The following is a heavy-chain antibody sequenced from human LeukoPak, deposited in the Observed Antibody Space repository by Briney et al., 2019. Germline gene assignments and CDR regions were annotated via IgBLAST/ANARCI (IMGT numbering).Heavy chain of an antibody. V-gene: IGHV4-59*01. CDR3: ASYYGSGTYSGYVDY. D-gene: IGHD3-10*01. Sequence: PSETLSLTCAVSGGSLNNYRWSWIRQPPGKGLEWIGCIYHSGSTNYNPSLNSRVTMSVDTSKNQFSLRLSSVTAADTAVYYCASYYGSGTYSGYVDYWGQGTLVTVSS. J-gene: IGHJ4*02. CDR1: GGSLNNYR. CDR2: IYHSGST.